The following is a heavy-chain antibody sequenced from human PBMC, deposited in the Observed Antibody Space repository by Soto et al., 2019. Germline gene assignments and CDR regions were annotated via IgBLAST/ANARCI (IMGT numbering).Heavy chain of an antibody. Sequence: QLQLQESGPGLVKPSETLSLTCTVSGGSISSSSYYWGWIRQPPGKGLEWIGSIYYSGSTYYTPSLKSRVTISVDTSKNQFSRKLSSVTAADTAVYYCARRVAAAIYYYYYGMDVWGQGTTVTVSS. CDR3: ARRVAAAIYYYYYGMDV. V-gene: IGHV4-39*01. CDR2: IYYSGST. J-gene: IGHJ6*02. D-gene: IGHD6-13*01. CDR1: GGSISSSSYY.